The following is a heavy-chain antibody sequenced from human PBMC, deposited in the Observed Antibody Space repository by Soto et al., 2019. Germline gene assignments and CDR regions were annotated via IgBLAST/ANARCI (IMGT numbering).Heavy chain of an antibody. CDR3: ARRGGSSSGYYYYAMDV. CDR1: SDSMNSGGYY. V-gene: IGHV4-31*03. D-gene: IGHD6-6*01. Sequence: QVQLQESGPGLLKPSQTLSLTCSVSSDSMNSGGYYWSWIRQHPVKGLEWIGYIYSNGDTYYNPSVKSRVTISVDTSKNQFSLNLTSVTAADTAVYYCARRGGSSSGYYYYAMDVWGKGTTVTVSS. J-gene: IGHJ6*04. CDR2: IYSNGDT.